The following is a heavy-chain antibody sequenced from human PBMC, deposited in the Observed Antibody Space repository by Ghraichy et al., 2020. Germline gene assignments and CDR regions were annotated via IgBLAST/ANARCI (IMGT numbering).Heavy chain of an antibody. CDR1: GGSISSGGYS. V-gene: IGHV4-30-2*01. CDR3: ARTLDWYRAFDI. Sequence: SETLSLTCAVSGGSISSGGYSWSWIRQPPGKGLEWIGYIYHSGSTYYNPSLKSRVTISVDRSKNQFSLKLSSVTAADTAVYYCARTLDWYRAFDIWGQGTMVTVSS. D-gene: IGHD3-9*01. J-gene: IGHJ3*02. CDR2: IYHSGST.